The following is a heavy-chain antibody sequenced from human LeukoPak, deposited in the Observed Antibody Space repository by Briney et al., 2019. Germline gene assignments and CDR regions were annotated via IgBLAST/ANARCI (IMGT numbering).Heavy chain of an antibody. CDR1: GFTFSSYK. D-gene: IGHD2-21*02. J-gene: IGHJ4*02. V-gene: IGHV3-48*03. Sequence: PGGSLRLSCAASGFTFSSYKMNWVRQTPGKGLEWVSYISLYNTIYYTDSVKGRFTISRDNAKNSLYLQMNGLRDEDSAVYYCARTGPVEVVTATFDLWGLGTLVTVSS. CDR3: ARTGPVEVVTATFDL. CDR2: ISLYNTI.